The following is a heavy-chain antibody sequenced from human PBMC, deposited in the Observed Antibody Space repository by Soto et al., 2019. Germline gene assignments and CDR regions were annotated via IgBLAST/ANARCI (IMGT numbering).Heavy chain of an antibody. CDR2: MNPNSGNT. CDR1: GYTFTSYD. D-gene: IGHD2-2*01. Sequence: QVQLVQSGAEVKKPGASVKVSCKASGYTFTSYDINWVRQATGQGLEWMGWMNPNSGNTGYAQKFRGRVTMTRNTSISTAYMELSSLRSEDAAVYYCARVGHDMVVVPAACDYWGQGTLVTVSS. CDR3: ARVGHDMVVVPAACDY. J-gene: IGHJ4*02. V-gene: IGHV1-8*01.